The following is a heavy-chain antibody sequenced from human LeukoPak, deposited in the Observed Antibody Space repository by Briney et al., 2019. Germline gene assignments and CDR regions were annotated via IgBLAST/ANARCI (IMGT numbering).Heavy chain of an antibody. D-gene: IGHD3-22*01. V-gene: IGHV4-34*01. CDR3: ARDLGYYDSSGYYSDY. CDR1: GGSFSGYY. CDR2: INHSGST. Sequence: NPSETLSLTCAVYGGSFSGYYWSWIRQPPGKGLEWIGEINHSGSTNYNPSLKSRVTISVDTSKNQFSLKLSSVSAADTAVYYCARDLGYYDSSGYYSDYWGQGTLVTVSS. J-gene: IGHJ4*02.